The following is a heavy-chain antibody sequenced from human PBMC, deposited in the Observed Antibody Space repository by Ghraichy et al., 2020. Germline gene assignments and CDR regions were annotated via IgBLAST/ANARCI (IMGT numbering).Heavy chain of an antibody. V-gene: IGHV3-66*02. CDR3: ARGPPPYYDFWSGYTDLYPYYYYYGMDV. CDR2: IYSGGST. J-gene: IGHJ6*02. Sequence: GGSLRLTCAASGFTVSSNYMSWVRQAPGKGLEWVSVIYSGGSTYYADSVKGRFTISRDNSKNTLYLQMNSLRAEDTAVYYCARGPPPYYDFWSGYTDLYPYYYYYGMDVWGQGTTVTVSS. CDR1: GFTVSSNY. D-gene: IGHD3-3*01.